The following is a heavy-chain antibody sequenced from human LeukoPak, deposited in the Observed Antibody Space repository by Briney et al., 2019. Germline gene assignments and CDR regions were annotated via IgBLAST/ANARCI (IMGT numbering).Heavy chain of an antibody. V-gene: IGHV4-59*01. D-gene: IGHD6-19*01. CDR3: ARLKGYSSGWYPSYYFDY. J-gene: IGHJ4*02. Sequence: SETLSLTCTVSGGSMSSYYWSWIRQPPGKGLEWIGYIYYSGSTNYNPSLKSRVTISVDTSKNQFSLKLSSVTAADTAVYYCARLKGYSSGWYPSYYFDYWGQGTLVTVSS. CDR1: GGSMSSYY. CDR2: IYYSGST.